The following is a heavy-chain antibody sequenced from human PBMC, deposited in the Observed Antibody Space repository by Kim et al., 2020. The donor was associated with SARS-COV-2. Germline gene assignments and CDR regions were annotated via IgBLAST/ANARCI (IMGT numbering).Heavy chain of an antibody. V-gene: IGHV3-7*01. Sequence: GGSLRRSCAASGFTFSTYWMSWVRQAPGKGLEWVANIKQDGSEKYYVDSVKGRFTISRDNAKNSLYLQMNSLRAEDTAVYYCARAKDILTGLLDYWGQGTLVTVSS. D-gene: IGHD3-9*01. CDR2: IKQDGSEK. CDR1: GFTFSTYW. CDR3: ARAKDILTGLLDY. J-gene: IGHJ4*02.